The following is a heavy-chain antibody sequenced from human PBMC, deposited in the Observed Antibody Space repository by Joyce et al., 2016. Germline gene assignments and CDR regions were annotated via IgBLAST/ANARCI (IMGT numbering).Heavy chain of an antibody. CDR2: IKADGSEE. D-gene: IGHD3-3*01. CDR1: GFTFRKYY. Sequence: EVQLVESGGGLVQPGGSLRLSCVSSGFTFRKYYMGLIRQARGKGAEWVANIKADGSEESYVGSVEGRFTITRDNAKNSLYLQINGLRAEDTAVYYCAREYFWRYDYWGQGTLVTVSS. CDR3: AREYFWRYDY. V-gene: IGHV3-7*01. J-gene: IGHJ4*02.